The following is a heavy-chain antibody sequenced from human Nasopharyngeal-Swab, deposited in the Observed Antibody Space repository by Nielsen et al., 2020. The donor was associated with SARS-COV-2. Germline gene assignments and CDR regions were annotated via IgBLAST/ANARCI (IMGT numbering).Heavy chain of an antibody. Sequence: GESLKISCAASGFTFSSYTMTWVRQAPGKWLEWVSGISASGTREYYADSVRGRFTISRDTSNNMFYLQMNSLRVDDTAIYFCVKRSANYDSRGYSESDYWGPGTLVTVSA. V-gene: IGHV3-23*01. D-gene: IGHD3-22*01. J-gene: IGHJ4*02. CDR3: VKRSANYDSRGYSESDY. CDR1: GFTFSSYT. CDR2: ISASGTRE.